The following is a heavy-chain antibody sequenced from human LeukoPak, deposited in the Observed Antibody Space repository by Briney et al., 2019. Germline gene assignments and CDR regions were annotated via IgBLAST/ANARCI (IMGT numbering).Heavy chain of an antibody. J-gene: IGHJ4*02. Sequence: GGSLRLSCAASGFTFSSYAMSWVRQAPGKGLEWVSAISGSGDSTYYADSVKGRFTISRDNSKNTLYLQMNSLRAEDTAVYYCAKDLRSKYYYGSGLGFWDYWGQGTLVTVSS. D-gene: IGHD3-10*01. CDR1: GFTFSSYA. CDR3: AKDLRSKYYYGSGLGFWDY. V-gene: IGHV3-23*01. CDR2: ISGSGDST.